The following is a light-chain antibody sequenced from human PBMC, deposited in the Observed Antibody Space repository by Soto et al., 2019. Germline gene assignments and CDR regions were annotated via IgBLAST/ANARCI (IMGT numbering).Light chain of an antibody. CDR3: SSYTSSSTRV. CDR2: DVS. Sequence: QSALTQPASVSGSPGQSITISCTGTSSDVGGYNYVSWYQQHPGKAPKLIIYDVSNRPSGVSNRFSGSKSGSMASLTISGLQAEDEADYYCSSYTSSSTRVFGGGTKVTVL. V-gene: IGLV2-14*01. CDR1: SSDVGGYNY. J-gene: IGLJ3*02.